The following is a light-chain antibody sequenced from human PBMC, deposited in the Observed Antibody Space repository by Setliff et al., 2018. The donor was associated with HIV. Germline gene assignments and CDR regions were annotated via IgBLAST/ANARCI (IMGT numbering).Light chain of an antibody. CDR3: CSYAGRTSSFYV. Sequence: QSALTQPASVSGSPGQSITISCHGSSNDIGNYNLVSWYRQYPGKAPKLLISEVSQRPSGVSTRFSASKSGNTASLTISGLQAEDEADYFCCSYAGRTSSFYVFGGWTKVTVL. CDR1: SNDIGNYNL. J-gene: IGLJ1*01. V-gene: IGLV2-23*02. CDR2: EVS.